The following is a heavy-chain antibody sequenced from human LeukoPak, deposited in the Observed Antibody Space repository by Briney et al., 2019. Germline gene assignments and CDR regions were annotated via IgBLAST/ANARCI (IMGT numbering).Heavy chain of an antibody. D-gene: IGHD3-9*01. CDR1: GFTFSSYW. V-gene: IGHV3-48*04. CDR3: ASLGNFDWSSYYYMDV. CDR2: ISSSGSTI. J-gene: IGHJ6*03. Sequence: GGSLRLSCAASGFTFSSYWMHWVRQAPGKGLEWVSYISSSGSTIYYADSVKGRFTISRDNAKNSLYLQMNSLRAEDTAVYYCASLGNFDWSSYYYMDVWGKGTTVTISS.